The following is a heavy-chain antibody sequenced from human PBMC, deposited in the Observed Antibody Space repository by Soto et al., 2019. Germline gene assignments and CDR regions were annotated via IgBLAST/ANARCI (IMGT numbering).Heavy chain of an antibody. V-gene: IGHV1-2*02. J-gene: IGHJ4*02. CDR2: INPNSGGT. Sequence: ASVKVSCKASGYTFTGYYMHWVRQAPGQGLEWMGWINPNSGGTNYAQKFQGRVTMTRDTSISKAYMELSRLRSDDTAVYYCAREAQKRGYSYGYVGYWGQGTLVTVSS. CDR3: AREAQKRGYSYGYVGY. D-gene: IGHD5-18*01. CDR1: GYTFTGYY.